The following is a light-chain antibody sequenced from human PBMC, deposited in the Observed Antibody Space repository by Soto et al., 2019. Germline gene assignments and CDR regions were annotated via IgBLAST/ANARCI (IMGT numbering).Light chain of an antibody. CDR3: QVWDRSSDHYV. J-gene: IGLJ1*01. CDR2: DDR. V-gene: IGLV3-21*02. CDR1: NIGSKS. Sequence: SYVMTQPAWVSAAPGQTARIPCGGNNIGSKSVHWYQQKPGQAPVLVVYDDRDRPSGIPERFSGSNSGNTATLTISRVEAGDEADYYCQVWDRSSDHYVFGTGTKVTVL.